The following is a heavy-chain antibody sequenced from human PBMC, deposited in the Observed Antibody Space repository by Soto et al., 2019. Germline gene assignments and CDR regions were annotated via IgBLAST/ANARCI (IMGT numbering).Heavy chain of an antibody. CDR3: ARLPYYYDRGSDY. CDR2: IYYSGST. CDR1: GGSISSYY. V-gene: IGHV4-59*08. D-gene: IGHD3-22*01. Sequence: QVQLQETGTGLVKPSGTLSLTCTVSGGSISSYYWSWIRQPPGKRLEWIGYIYYSGSTNYNPSVRSLVTISVDTSKNHFSLKLSSVTAADTAVYYCARLPYYYDRGSDYWGQGTMATLSS. J-gene: IGHJ4*02.